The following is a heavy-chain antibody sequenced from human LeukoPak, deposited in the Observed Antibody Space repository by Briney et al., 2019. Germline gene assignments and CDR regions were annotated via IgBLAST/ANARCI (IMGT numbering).Heavy chain of an antibody. Sequence: RGSLSLSCAASGFTFSDYYMGWIPQAPGKGLEWVSYICDSGRTIYYADSVKGRFTISRDNAKNSVYLQMNNLRAEDTAVYYCARDRLGDYDHSGYYDKWGQGTLVTVSS. CDR3: ARDRLGDYDHSGYYDK. CDR2: ICDSGRTI. CDR1: GFTFSDYY. D-gene: IGHD3-22*01. V-gene: IGHV3-11*01. J-gene: IGHJ4*02.